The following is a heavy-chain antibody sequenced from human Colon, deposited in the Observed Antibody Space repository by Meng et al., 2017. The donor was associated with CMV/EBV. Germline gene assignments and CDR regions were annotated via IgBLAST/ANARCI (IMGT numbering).Heavy chain of an antibody. D-gene: IGHD1-26*01. V-gene: IGHV1-18*01. CDR2: ISAYNGNT. CDR3: ARDRLRELLPFDY. CDR1: GYTFTCYG. J-gene: IGHJ4*02. Sequence: CKASGYTFTCYGIRWLRQAPGHGLEWMRWISAYNGNTSYAQQLQGRVTMTTDTSTSTAYMELRSLRSDDTAVYYCARDRLRELLPFDYWGQGTLVTVSS.